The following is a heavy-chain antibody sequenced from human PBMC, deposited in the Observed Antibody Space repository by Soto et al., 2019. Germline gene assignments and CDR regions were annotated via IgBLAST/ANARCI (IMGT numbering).Heavy chain of an antibody. V-gene: IGHV4-30-2*01. CDR3: ARVPAP. J-gene: IGHJ5*02. CDR1: GGSISSGGYS. CDR2: IYHSGST. Sequence: QLQLRESGSGLVKPSQTLSLTCAVSGGSISSGGYSWSWFRQPPGKGLEWIGYIYHSGSTYYSPSLKSRVTISVDRSKNQFSLKLSSVTAADTAVYYCARVPAPWGQGTLVTVSS.